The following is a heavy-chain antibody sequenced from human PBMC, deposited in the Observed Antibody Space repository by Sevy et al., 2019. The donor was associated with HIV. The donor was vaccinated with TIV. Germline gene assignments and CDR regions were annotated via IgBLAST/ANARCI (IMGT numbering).Heavy chain of an antibody. Sequence: GESLKISCKGSGYSFTSYWIGWMRQMPGKGLEWMGIIYPGDSDTRYSPSFQGQVTISADKSISTAYLQWSSLKASDTAMYYCASTYYDFWSGATPYYYGMDVWGQGTTVTVSS. CDR3: ASTYYDFWSGATPYYYGMDV. J-gene: IGHJ6*02. V-gene: IGHV5-51*01. CDR1: GYSFTSYW. D-gene: IGHD3-3*01. CDR2: IYPGDSDT.